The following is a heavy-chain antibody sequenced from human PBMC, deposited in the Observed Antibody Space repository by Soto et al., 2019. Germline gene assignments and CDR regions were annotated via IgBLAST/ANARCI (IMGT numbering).Heavy chain of an antibody. J-gene: IGHJ6*03. V-gene: IGHV3-23*01. CDR1: GFTFSSYA. CDR2: ISGSGGST. CDR3: AKDPPDPSGPGYYYYYYMDV. D-gene: IGHD3-10*01. Sequence: GGSLRLSCAASGFTFSSYAMSWVRQAPGKGLEWVSAISGSGGSTYYADSVKGRFTISRDNSKNTLYLQMNSLRAEDTAVYYCAKDPPDPSGPGYYYYYYMDVWGKGTTVTVSS.